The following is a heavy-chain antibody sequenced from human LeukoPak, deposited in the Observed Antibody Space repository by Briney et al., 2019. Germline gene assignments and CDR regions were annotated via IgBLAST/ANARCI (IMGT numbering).Heavy chain of an antibody. V-gene: IGHV3-48*02. CDR2: ISSSSSTI. Sequence: GGSLRLSCAASGFTFSSYSMNWVRQAPGKGLEWVSYISSSSSTIYYADSVKGRFTISRDNAKNSLYLQMNSLRDEDTAVYYCARDLVVATWIQEAFDYWGQGTLVTVSS. CDR1: GFTFSSYS. D-gene: IGHD5-12*01. CDR3: ARDLVVATWIQEAFDY. J-gene: IGHJ4*02.